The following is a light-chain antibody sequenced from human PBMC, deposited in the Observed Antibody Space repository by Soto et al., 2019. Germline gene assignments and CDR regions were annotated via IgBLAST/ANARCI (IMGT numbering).Light chain of an antibody. V-gene: IGLV2-8*01. CDR1: SSDVGGYNY. CDR3: SSYAATNFV. Sequence: QSVLTQPPSASGSPGQSVTISCTGTSSDVGGYNYVSWYQQHPGRAPKLMIYEVSKRPSGVPDRFSGSKSGNTASLTVSGPQAEDGADFYCSSYAATNFVFGIGTRATAL. J-gene: IGLJ1*01. CDR2: EVS.